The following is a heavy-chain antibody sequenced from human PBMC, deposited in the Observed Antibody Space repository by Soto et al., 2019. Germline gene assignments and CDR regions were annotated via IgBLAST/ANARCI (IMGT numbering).Heavy chain of an antibody. V-gene: IGHV4-31*03. Sequence: SETLSLTCTVSGGSISSGGYYWSWIRQHPGKGLEWIGYIYYSGSTYYNPSLKSRVTISVDTSKNQFSLKLSSVTAADTAVYYCARGDTREDFGSGYWNQHYCHMDVWGKGTTVTVSS. CDR3: ARGDTREDFGSGYWNQHYCHMDV. D-gene: IGHD3-3*01. CDR1: GGSISSGGYY. CDR2: IYYSGST. J-gene: IGHJ6*03.